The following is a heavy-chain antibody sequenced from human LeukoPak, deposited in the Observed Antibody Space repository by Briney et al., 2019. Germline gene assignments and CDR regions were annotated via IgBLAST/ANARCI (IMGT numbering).Heavy chain of an antibody. D-gene: IGHD2/OR15-2a*01. CDR1: GFTLSSYW. V-gene: IGHV3-74*01. CDR2: ISTDGSSR. CDR3: ASYLTSIPSGMDV. Sequence: GGSLRHSRAASGFTLSSYWMHWLPQEPRKRRVCVSRISTDGSSRGYADSVKGRFTISRDNGKNTLYLQMNSLRAEDTAVYYCASYLTSIPSGMDVWGQGATVTVSS. J-gene: IGHJ6*02.